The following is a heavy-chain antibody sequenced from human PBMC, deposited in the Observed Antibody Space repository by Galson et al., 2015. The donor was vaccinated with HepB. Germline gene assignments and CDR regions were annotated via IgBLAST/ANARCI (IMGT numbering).Heavy chain of an antibody. J-gene: IGHJ6*03. CDR1: GFTFSSYG. CDR2: IWYDGSNK. Sequence: LRLSCAASGFTFSSYGMHWVRQAPGKGLEWVAVIWYDGSNKYYADSVKGRFTISRDNSKNTLYLQMNSLRAEDTAVYYCARAGGRCSSTSCYGVYYYYYMDVWGKGTTVTVSS. CDR3: ARAGGRCSSTSCYGVYYYYYMDV. V-gene: IGHV3-33*01. D-gene: IGHD2-2*01.